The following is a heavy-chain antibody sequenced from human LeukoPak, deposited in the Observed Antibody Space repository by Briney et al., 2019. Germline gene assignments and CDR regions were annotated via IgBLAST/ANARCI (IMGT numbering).Heavy chain of an antibody. J-gene: IGHJ3*02. V-gene: IGHV1-18*01. D-gene: IGHD5-18*01. CDR2: ISAYNGNT. CDR1: GYIFTSYG. Sequence: ASVKVSFKASGYIFTSYGISWVRQAPGQGLEWMGWISAYNGNTNYAQKLQGRVTMTTDTSTSTAYMELRSLRSDDTAVYYCASSGIEHSYGYTAGAAFDIWGQGTMVTVSS. CDR3: ASSGIEHSYGYTAGAAFDI.